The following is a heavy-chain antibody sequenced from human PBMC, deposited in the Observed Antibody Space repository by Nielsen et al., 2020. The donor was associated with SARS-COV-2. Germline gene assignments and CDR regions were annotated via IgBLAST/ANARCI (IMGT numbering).Heavy chain of an antibody. D-gene: IGHD3-3*01. CDR3: TGCPYDFWSGMQIDYYGMDV. CDR2: IRSKAYGGTT. Sequence: GGSLRLSCTASGFTFGDYAMSWVRQAPGKGLEWVGFIRSKAYGGTTEYAASVKGRFTISRDDSKSIAYLQMNSLKTEDTAVYYCTGCPYDFWSGMQIDYYGMDVWGQGTTVTVSS. J-gene: IGHJ6*02. CDR1: GFTFGDYA. V-gene: IGHV3-49*04.